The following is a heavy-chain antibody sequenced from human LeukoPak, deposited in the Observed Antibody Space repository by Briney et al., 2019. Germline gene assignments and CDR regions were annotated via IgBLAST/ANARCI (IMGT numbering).Heavy chain of an antibody. V-gene: IGHV3-48*03. J-gene: IGHJ4*02. CDR1: GFTFSSYE. CDR3: ASGDYGDPPLNY. CDR2: ISSSGSTI. D-gene: IGHD4/OR15-4a*01. Sequence: GGSLRLSCAASGFTFSSYEMNWVRQAPGKGLEWVSYISSSGSTIYYADSVKGRFTISRDNAKNSLYLQMNSLRAEDTAVYYCASGDYGDPPLNYWGQGTLVTVSS.